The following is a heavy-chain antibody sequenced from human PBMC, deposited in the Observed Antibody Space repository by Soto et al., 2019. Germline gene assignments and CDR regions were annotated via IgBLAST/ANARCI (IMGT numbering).Heavy chain of an antibody. Sequence: GGSLRLSCAASGFTFSNAWMSWVRQAPGKGLEWVGRIKSKTNGGTTDYAAPVKGRFTISRDDSKNTLYLQMNSLKTEDTAVYYCTTGSSGGPYYYYGMDVWGQGTTVTVSS. CDR2: IKSKTNGGTT. CDR1: GFTFSNAW. V-gene: IGHV3-15*01. D-gene: IGHD3-10*01. J-gene: IGHJ6*02. CDR3: TTGSSGGPYYYYGMDV.